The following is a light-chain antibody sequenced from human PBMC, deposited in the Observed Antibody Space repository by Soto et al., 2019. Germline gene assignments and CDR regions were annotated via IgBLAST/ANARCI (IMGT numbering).Light chain of an antibody. J-gene: IGLJ3*02. Sequence: QSALTQPRSVSGSPGQSVTISCTGTSGDVGTYNYVSWYKQYPGKAPKLMIFDVSQRPSGVPDRFSGSKSGYTASLTISGLQAEDEADYYCCSFAGSYRWVFGGGTQLTVL. CDR2: DVS. V-gene: IGLV2-11*01. CDR3: CSFAGSYRWV. CDR1: SGDVGTYNY.